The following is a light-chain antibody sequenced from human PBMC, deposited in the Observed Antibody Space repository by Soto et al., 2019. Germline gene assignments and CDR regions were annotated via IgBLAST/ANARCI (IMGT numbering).Light chain of an antibody. CDR1: QTISSW. CDR3: QQYNSYSEA. J-gene: IGKJ1*01. Sequence: DIQMTQSPSTLSGAVGDRVTITCRARQTISSWLAWYQQKPGKAPKLMINKASTLKSGVPSRFSGSGSGTEFTLTSSSLQPDDFATYYCQQYNSYSEAFGQGTKVELK. V-gene: IGKV1-5*03. CDR2: KAS.